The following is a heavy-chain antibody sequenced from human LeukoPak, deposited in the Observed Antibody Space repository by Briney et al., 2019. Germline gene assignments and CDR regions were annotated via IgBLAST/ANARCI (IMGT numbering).Heavy chain of an antibody. CDR2: MNPNNGNT. CDR3: ARLASSSWPLYYYYGMDV. Sequence: ASVKVSCKASGYTFTSYDINWVRQATGQGLEWMGWMNPNNGNTGYAQKFQGRVTVTRSTSISTAYMELSSLRSEDTAVYYCARLASSSWPLYYYYGMDVWGQGTTVTVSS. J-gene: IGHJ6*02. V-gene: IGHV1-8*01. D-gene: IGHD6-13*01. CDR1: GYTFTSYD.